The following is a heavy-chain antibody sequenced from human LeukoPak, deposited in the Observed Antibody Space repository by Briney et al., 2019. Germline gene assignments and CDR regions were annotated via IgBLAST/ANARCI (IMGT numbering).Heavy chain of an antibody. CDR2: ISAYNGNT. J-gene: IGHJ4*02. Sequence: ASVKVSCKASGYTFTSYGISWVRQAPGQGLEWMGWISAYNGNTNYAQKLQGRVTMTTDTSTSTAYMELRSLRSDDTAVYYCTREYCSGDSCYFAFGYWGQGTLVTVSS. CDR3: TREYCSGDSCYFAFGY. D-gene: IGHD2-15*01. V-gene: IGHV1-18*01. CDR1: GYTFTSYG.